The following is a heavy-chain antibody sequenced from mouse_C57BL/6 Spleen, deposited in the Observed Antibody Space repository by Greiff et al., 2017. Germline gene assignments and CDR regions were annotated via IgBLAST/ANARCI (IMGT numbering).Heavy chain of an antibody. Sequence: EVMLVESGGDLVKPGGSLKLSCAASGFTFSSYGMSWVRQTPDKRLEWVATISSGGSYTYYPDSVKGRFTISRDNAKNTLYLQMSSLKSEDTAMYYCASLGGSRQAWFAYWGQGTLVTVSA. D-gene: IGHD1-1*01. V-gene: IGHV5-6*01. CDR1: GFTFSSYG. J-gene: IGHJ3*01. CDR2: ISSGGSYT. CDR3: ASLGGSRQAWFAY.